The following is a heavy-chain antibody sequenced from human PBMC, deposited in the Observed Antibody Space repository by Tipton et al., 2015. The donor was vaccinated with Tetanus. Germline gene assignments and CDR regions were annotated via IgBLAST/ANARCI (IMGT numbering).Heavy chain of an antibody. Sequence: SLRLSCAASGFTVSSNYMSWVRQAPGKGLEWVSVIYSGGSTYYADSVKGRFTISRDNSKNTLYLQMNSLRAEDTAVYYCARSIAAAGTSGWFDPWGQGTLVTVSS. CDR1: GFTVSSNY. V-gene: IGHV3-53*01. CDR3: ARSIAAAGTSGWFDP. CDR2: IYSGGST. J-gene: IGHJ5*02. D-gene: IGHD6-13*01.